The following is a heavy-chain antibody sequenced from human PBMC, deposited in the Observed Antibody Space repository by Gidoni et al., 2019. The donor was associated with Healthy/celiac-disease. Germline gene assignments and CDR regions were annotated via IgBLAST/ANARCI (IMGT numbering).Heavy chain of an antibody. V-gene: IGHV1-3*01. J-gene: IGHJ4*02. D-gene: IGHD5-12*01. CDR1: GYTFTSYA. CDR3: ARGHGLVATIWIDY. Sequence: QVQLVQSGAEMKKPGASVKVSCKASGYTFTSYAMHWVRQAPGQRLEWMGWINAGNGNTKYSQKFQGRVTITRDTSASTAYMELSSLRSEDTAVYYCARGHGLVATIWIDYWGQGTLVTVSS. CDR2: INAGNGNT.